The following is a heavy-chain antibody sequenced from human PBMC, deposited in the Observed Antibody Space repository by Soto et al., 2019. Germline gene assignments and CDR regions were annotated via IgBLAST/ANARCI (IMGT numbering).Heavy chain of an antibody. CDR3: ARGLITGSHYSGGWYYFDS. J-gene: IGHJ4*02. V-gene: IGHV4-30-2*01. Sequence: SETQSLTYDVSGDTISAGGGTWAWIRQPPGKALEWIGHTYHSGNPYYTPSLKSRVIISVHRSKNQFSLKLSSVTAADTAVYYCARGLITGSHYSGGWYYFDSWGQGTQVTVSS. D-gene: IGHD6-19*01. CDR1: GDTISAGGGT. CDR2: TYHSGNP.